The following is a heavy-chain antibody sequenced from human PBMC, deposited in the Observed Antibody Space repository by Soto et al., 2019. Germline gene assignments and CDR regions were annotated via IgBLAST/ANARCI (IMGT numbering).Heavy chain of an antibody. CDR2: IYPGDSDT. Sequence: GESLKISCKGSGYSFTSYWIGWVRQMPGKGLEWMGIIYPGDSDTRYSPSFQGQVTISADKSISTAYLQWSSLRASDTAMYYCARGAITMIVVFILDAFDIWGQGTMVTVSS. V-gene: IGHV5-51*01. D-gene: IGHD3-22*01. CDR1: GYSFTSYW. J-gene: IGHJ3*02. CDR3: ARGAITMIVVFILDAFDI.